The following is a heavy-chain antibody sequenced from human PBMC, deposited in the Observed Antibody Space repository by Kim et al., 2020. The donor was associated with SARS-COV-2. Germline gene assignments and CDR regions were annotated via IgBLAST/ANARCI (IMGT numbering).Heavy chain of an antibody. V-gene: IGHV4-61*02. CDR2: IYTSGST. CDR1: GGSISSGSYY. Sequence: SETLSLTCTVSGGSISSGSYYWSWIRQPAGKGLEWIGRIYTSGSTNYNPSLKSRVTISVDTSKNQFSLKLSSVTAADTAVYYCARDSGGVYYYYGMDVWGQGTTVTVSS. J-gene: IGHJ6*02. D-gene: IGHD2-8*02. CDR3: ARDSGGVYYYYGMDV.